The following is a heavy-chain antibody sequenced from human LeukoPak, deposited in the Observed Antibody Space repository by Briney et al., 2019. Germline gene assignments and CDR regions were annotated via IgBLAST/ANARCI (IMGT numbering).Heavy chain of an antibody. V-gene: IGHV4-34*01. J-gene: IGHJ5*02. CDR3: ARGTRYCSGASCQNWFDP. D-gene: IGHD2-15*01. CDR1: GGSFSGYY. CDR2: INHSGST. Sequence: SETLSLTCAVYGGSFSGYYWSWIRQPPGKGLEWIGEINHSGSTNYNPSLKSRVTISVDTSKNQFSLKLSSVTATDTAVYYCARGTRYCSGASCQNWFDPWGQGTLVTVSS.